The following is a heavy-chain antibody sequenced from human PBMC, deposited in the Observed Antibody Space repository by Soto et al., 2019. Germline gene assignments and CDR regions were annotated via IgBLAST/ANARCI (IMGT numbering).Heavy chain of an antibody. CDR2: LYDVDGT. Sequence: DVQLVASGGGLIQPGGSLRLSCAALVLTVRGKKYITWVRPAPGKGLEWVTALYDVDGTYYADSAKGRFTISRDNSNNIIYLQMNSLGPDDTAVYYCASWLEREHAYDIWGLGTMVTVSS. CDR3: ASWLEREHAYDI. D-gene: IGHD1-1*01. CDR1: VLTVRGKKY. J-gene: IGHJ3*02. V-gene: IGHV3-53*01.